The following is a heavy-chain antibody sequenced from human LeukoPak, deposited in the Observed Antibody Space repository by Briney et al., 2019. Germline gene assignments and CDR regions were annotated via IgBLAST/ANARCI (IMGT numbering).Heavy chain of an antibody. CDR3: ARDLTPDIVLMVYAYNWFDP. D-gene: IGHD2-8*01. CDR2: VSSSSSYI. J-gene: IGHJ5*02. Sequence: GGSLRLSCAASGFTFSSYSMNWVRQAPGKGLEWVSSVSSSSSYIYYADSVKGRFTISRDNAKNSLYLQMNSLRAEDTAVYYCARDLTPDIVLMVYAYNWFDPWGQGTLVTVSS. V-gene: IGHV3-21*01. CDR1: GFTFSSYS.